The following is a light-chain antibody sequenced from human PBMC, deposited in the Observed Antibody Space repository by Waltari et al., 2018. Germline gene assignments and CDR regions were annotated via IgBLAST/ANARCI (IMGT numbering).Light chain of an antibody. J-gene: IGKJ1*01. CDR2: KAS. CDR3: QQSFSPPWT. V-gene: IGKV1-5*03. Sequence: DIQMTQSPSTLSASVGXXVTITCRASTSLINWLAWFQQKPGKAPKLLIYKASNLESGVPSRFSGSGSGTEFTLTISSLQPDDFATYYCQQSFSPPWTFGQGTKVEI. CDR1: TSLINW.